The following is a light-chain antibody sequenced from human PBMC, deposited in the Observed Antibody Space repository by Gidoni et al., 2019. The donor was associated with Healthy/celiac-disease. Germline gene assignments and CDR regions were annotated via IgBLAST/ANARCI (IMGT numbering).Light chain of an antibody. J-gene: IGLJ1*01. V-gene: IGLV3-1*01. CDR3: QAWDSSTVV. CDR1: KLGDKY. CDR2: QDS. Sequence: VAVSPGQTASITCSGDKLGDKYACWYQQKPGQSPVLVIYQDSKRPSGIPERFSGSNSGNTATLTISGTQAMDEADYYCQAWDSSTVVFGTGTKVTVL.